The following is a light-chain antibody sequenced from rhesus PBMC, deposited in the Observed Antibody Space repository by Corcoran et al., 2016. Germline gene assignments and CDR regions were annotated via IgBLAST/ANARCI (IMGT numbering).Light chain of an antibody. V-gene: IGKV1-74*01. J-gene: IGKJ4*01. CDR2: KAS. CDR3: QHDYGTPLT. CDR1: ENVNHY. Sequence: DIQMTQSPSSLSASVGDRVTITCRASENVNHYLNWYQQKPGKAPKLRIYKASTLKSGVPSRFRGSGSGTDYTFTISSLQPEDVATYYCQHDYGTPLTFGGGTKVEIK.